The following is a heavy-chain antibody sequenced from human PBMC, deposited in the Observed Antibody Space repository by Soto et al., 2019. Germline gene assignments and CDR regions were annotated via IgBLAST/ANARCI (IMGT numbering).Heavy chain of an antibody. J-gene: IGHJ1*01. CDR1: GYTFTGYY. V-gene: IGHV1-2*04. CDR3: ARGAVVVAATHFLYFQY. CDR2: INPNSGRT. Sequence: QVPLVQSGAEVKKTRAPVKVSCKAPGYTFTGYYMHWVRQAPGQGLEWMRWINPNSGRTKYAQKFQGWVTMTRDTYISTGYMELIWLRSDDTAVYYCARGAVVVAATHFLYFQYWGQGTLVTVSS. D-gene: IGHD2-15*01.